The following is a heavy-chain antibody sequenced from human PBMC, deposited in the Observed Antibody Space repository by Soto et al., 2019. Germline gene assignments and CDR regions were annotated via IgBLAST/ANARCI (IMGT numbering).Heavy chain of an antibody. CDR3: ISFCSSCFFDY. V-gene: IGHV3-73*01. D-gene: IGHD6-13*01. J-gene: IGHJ4*02. CDR2: IRSKPNSYAT. Sequence: SEKGLEWVGRIRSKPNSYATEYAASVQGRFTISRDDSKNTAYLHMNNLKTEDTAVYYCISFCSSCFFDYWGQGTPVTVSS.